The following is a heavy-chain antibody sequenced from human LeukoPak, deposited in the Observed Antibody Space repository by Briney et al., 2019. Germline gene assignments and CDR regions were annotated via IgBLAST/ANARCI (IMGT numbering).Heavy chain of an antibody. Sequence: SETLSLTCAVYGGSFTGYYWSLIRQPPGKGLEWIGEISHRGSTNYNPSLKSRVTISVYTSKNQFSLKLTSVTAADTAVYYCARGRRQLVRSWGYWGQGTLVTVSS. D-gene: IGHD6-13*01. CDR1: GGSFTGYY. CDR2: ISHRGST. J-gene: IGHJ4*02. CDR3: ARGRRQLVRSWGY. V-gene: IGHV4-34*01.